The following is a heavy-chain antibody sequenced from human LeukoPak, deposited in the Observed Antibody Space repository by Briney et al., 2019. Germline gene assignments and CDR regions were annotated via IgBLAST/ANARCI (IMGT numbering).Heavy chain of an antibody. V-gene: IGHV3-21*01. CDR1: GFTFSSYS. Sequence: GGSLRLSCAASGFTFSSYSMNWVRQAPGKGLEWVSSISSSSSYIYYADSVKGRFTISRDNAKNSLYLQMNSLRAEDTAVYYCARDHGGDYYFDYWGQGTLVTVSS. CDR2: ISSSSSYI. CDR3: ARDHGGDYYFDY. J-gene: IGHJ4*02. D-gene: IGHD2-21*02.